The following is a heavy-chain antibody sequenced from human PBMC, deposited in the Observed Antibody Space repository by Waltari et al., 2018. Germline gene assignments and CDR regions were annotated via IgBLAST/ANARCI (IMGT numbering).Heavy chain of an antibody. CDR2: INPKSGGA. Sequence: VQLVQSGAEVKKPEASVKVSCKASGYTFSDYYIYWVRQAPGQGLEWMGWINPKSGGASFAQSFRDRVTMTRDTSSSTAYMELTRLTSDDTAIYYCARDGILGAHLDYWGQGTLVTVSS. CDR3: ARDGILGAHLDY. V-gene: IGHV1-2*02. D-gene: IGHD1-26*01. J-gene: IGHJ4*02. CDR1: GYTFSDYY.